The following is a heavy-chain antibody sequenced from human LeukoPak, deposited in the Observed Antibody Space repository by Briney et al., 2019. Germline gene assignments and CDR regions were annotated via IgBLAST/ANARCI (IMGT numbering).Heavy chain of an antibody. J-gene: IGHJ4*02. V-gene: IGHV4-59*08. CDR2: IYYSGIST. CDR3: ARRQSSGWYFDY. Sequence: PSETLSLTCTVSGGSISSYYWSWIRQPPGKGLEWIGYIYYSGISTNYNPSLKSRVTISVDTSKNQFSPKLSSVTAADTAVYYCARRQSSGWYFDYWGQGTLVTVSS. CDR1: GGSISSYY. D-gene: IGHD6-19*01.